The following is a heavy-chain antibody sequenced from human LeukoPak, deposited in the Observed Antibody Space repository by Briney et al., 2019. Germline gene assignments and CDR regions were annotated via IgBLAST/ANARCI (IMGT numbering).Heavy chain of an antibody. J-gene: IGHJ4*02. Sequence: SETLSLTCNVSGGSMNNIYYWGWIRQPPGKGLEWIGNIFYSGISYYNPSLRSRVTISVDTSKNQFSLKLSSMTAADSALYYCARAGITMVRGVLIPTSIDYWGQGTLVTVSS. CDR3: ARAGITMVRGVLIPTSIDY. D-gene: IGHD3-10*01. CDR1: GGSMNNIYY. CDR2: IFYSGIS. V-gene: IGHV4-39*07.